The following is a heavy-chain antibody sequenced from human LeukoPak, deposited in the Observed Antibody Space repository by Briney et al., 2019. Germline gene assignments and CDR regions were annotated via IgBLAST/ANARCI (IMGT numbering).Heavy chain of an antibody. CDR3: ASFCSGGSCYRYYFDY. CDR1: GGSISSGSYY. CDR2: IYTSGNT. J-gene: IGHJ4*02. Sequence: SQTLSLTCTVSGGSISSGSYYWSWIRQPAGKGLEWIGRIYTSGNTYYNPSLKSRVTISVDTSKNQFSLKLSSVTAADTAVYYCASFCSGGSCYRYYFDYWGQGTLVTVSS. V-gene: IGHV4-61*02. D-gene: IGHD2-15*01.